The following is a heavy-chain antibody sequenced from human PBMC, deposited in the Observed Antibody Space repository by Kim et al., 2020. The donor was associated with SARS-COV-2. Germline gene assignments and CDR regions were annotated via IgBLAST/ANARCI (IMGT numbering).Heavy chain of an antibody. Sequence: SETLSLTCTVSGASIGSGTYYWAWLRQPPGKGLEWIGTIYDDGSAYYNPSLKSRATMSIDTSRNQFSLKVSSVTATVTAMYFCAKKQAGTMRESWGPGTLVTVSS. V-gene: IGHV4-39*01. D-gene: IGHD1-1*01. J-gene: IGHJ1*01. CDR1: GASIGSGTYY. CDR2: IYDDGSA. CDR3: AKKQAGTMRES.